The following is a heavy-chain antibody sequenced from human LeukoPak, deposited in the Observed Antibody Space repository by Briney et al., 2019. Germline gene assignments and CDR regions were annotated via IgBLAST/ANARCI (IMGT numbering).Heavy chain of an antibody. Sequence: SETLSLTCTVSGGSIRSSRYYWGWIRQPPGKGLEWIGSVHYSGSTYDNPSLKSRVTISVDTSKNQFSLKLISATAADTAVYYCARRSTVAGRGRFDPWGQGTLVTVSS. J-gene: IGHJ5*02. V-gene: IGHV4-39*01. D-gene: IGHD6-19*01. CDR1: GGSIRSSRYY. CDR2: VHYSGST. CDR3: ARRSTVAGRGRFDP.